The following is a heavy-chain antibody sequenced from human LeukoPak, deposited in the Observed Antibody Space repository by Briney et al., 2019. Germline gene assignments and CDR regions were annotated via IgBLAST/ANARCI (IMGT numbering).Heavy chain of an antibody. V-gene: IGHV1-18*01. CDR2: INTYNGDT. CDR1: GYTFTNYG. J-gene: IGHJ4*02. Sequence: ASVKVSCKASGYTFTNYGISWVRQAPGQGLEWMGWINTYNGDTNYAQKLQGRVTMTTDTSTSTAYMELRSLRSDDTAVYYCARERTPGSGYGVDYWGQGTVVTVSS. D-gene: IGHD6-25*01. CDR3: ARERTPGSGYGVDY.